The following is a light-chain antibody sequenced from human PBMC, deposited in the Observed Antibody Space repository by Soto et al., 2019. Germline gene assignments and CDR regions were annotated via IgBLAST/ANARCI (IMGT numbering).Light chain of an antibody. V-gene: IGLV2-14*01. CDR2: EVS. CDR3: TSPTASSTWV. CDR1: SSDVGYDNY. J-gene: IGLJ3*02. Sequence: QSALTQPASVSGSPGQSITISCTGTSSDVGYDNYVSWFQQHPGKAPKLMIYEVSSRPSGVSNRFSGSKSANTASLTISGLQAEDEADYSCTSPTASSTWVFGGGTKLTVL.